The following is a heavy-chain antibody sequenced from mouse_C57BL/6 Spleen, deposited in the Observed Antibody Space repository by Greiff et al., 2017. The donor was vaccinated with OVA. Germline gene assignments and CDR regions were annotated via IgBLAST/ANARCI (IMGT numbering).Heavy chain of an antibody. CDR1: GYTFTSYW. CDR3: ARSSLDLDY. V-gene: IGHV1-69*01. J-gene: IGHJ2*01. D-gene: IGHD4-1*01. CDR2: IDPPDSYT. Sequence: QVQLQQPGAELVMPGASVKLSCKASGYTFTSYWMHWVKQRPGQGLEWIGEIDPPDSYTNYNQKFKGKSTLTVDKSSSTAYMQLSSLTSEDSAVYYWARSSLDLDYWGQGTTLTVSS.